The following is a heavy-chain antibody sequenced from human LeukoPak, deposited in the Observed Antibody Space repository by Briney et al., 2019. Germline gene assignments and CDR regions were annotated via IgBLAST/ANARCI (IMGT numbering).Heavy chain of an antibody. CDR2: ITPNSGGT. CDR3: ARSRQNYDFWSGFDH. J-gene: IGHJ4*02. D-gene: IGHD3-3*01. Sequence: ASVSVSCTASGYTFTGDYMYWGRDGPGQGLEWRGWITPNSGGTNYAQKFQSRVTMTRDTSISTAYMELSRLRSDDTAVYYCARSRQNYDFWSGFDHWGQGHLVTVSA. CDR1: GYTFTGDY. V-gene: IGHV1-2*02.